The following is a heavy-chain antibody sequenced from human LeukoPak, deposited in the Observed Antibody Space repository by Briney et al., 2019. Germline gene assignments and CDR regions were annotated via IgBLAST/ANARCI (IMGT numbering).Heavy chain of an antibody. Sequence: SETLSLTCTVSGGSIGSYYWSWIRQPAGKGLEWIGRIYISGSTNYNPSVKSRVTMSVDTSKNQLSLKLSSVTAADTAVYYCARGGEIRPFDSWGQGTLVTVSS. J-gene: IGHJ4*02. CDR3: ARGGEIRPFDS. D-gene: IGHD1-26*01. CDR1: GGSIGSYY. V-gene: IGHV4-4*07. CDR2: IYISGST.